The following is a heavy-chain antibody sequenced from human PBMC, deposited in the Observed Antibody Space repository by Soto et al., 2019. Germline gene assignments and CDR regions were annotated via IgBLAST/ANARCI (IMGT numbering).Heavy chain of an antibody. CDR1: GDSVSSNSSA. CDR2: TYYRSQWYH. D-gene: IGHD4-4*01. CDR3: ARDPPDFHSAFDF. J-gene: IGHJ4*02. Sequence: PSQTLSLTFAISGDSVSSNSSAWSWIRQRPSRVLEWLGRTYYRSQWYHDYAISMKSRITINPDTSRNQFSLQLDSVTPEDTAVYYCARDPPDFHSAFDFWGQGTVVTVYS. V-gene: IGHV6-1*01.